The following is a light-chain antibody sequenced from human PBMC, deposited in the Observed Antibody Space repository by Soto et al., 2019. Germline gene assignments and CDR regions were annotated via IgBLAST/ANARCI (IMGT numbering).Light chain of an antibody. Sequence: IQMTQYPYSLSASVGDRVTITCRASQSISSYLNWYQQKPGKAPKLLIYAASSLQSGVPSRFSGSGSGTDFTLTISSLQPEDIATYKCQPSYIIKTFGQGGNADIK. CDR3: QPSYIIKT. V-gene: IGKV1-39*01. CDR2: AAS. J-gene: IGKJ1*01. CDR1: QSISSY.